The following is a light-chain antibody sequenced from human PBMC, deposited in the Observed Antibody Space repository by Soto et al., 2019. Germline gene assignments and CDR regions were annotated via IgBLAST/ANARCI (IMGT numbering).Light chain of an antibody. CDR3: QQYNNWPRT. J-gene: IGKJ1*01. V-gene: IGKV3-15*01. CDR1: QTVYSN. Sequence: EIVMTQSPATLSVSPGERATLSCRASQTVYSNLAWYQQKPGQAPRLLIYGASTRATGIPVSFSGSGSGTECTRTISSRQSGDFAVEYCQQYNNWPRTFGQGTKVDI. CDR2: GAS.